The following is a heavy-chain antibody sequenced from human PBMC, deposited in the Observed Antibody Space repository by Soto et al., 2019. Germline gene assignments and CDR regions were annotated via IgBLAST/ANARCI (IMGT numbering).Heavy chain of an antibody. V-gene: IGHV5-51*01. D-gene: IGHD3-16*02. Sequence: GESLKISCKGSGYSFTSYWIGWVRQMPGKGLEWMGIIYPGDSDTRYSPSFQGQVTISADKSISTAYLQWSSLKASDTAMYYCASLVFEVIRGNCFDPWGRESRVTASS. CDR2: IYPGDSDT. CDR1: GYSFTSYW. J-gene: IGHJ5*02. CDR3: ASLVFEVIRGNCFDP.